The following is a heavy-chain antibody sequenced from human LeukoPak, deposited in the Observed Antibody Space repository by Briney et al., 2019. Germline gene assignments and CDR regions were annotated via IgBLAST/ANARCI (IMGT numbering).Heavy chain of an antibody. J-gene: IGHJ6*03. Sequence: GASVKVSCKASGGTFSSYAISWVRQAPGQGLECMGGIIPIFGTANYAQKFQGRVTITADKSTSTAYMELSSLRSEDTAVYYCARSSRDGYNYAYYYYYMDVWGKGTTVTVSS. CDR1: GGTFSSYA. D-gene: IGHD5-24*01. CDR3: ARSSRDGYNYAYYYYYMDV. CDR2: IIPIFGTA. V-gene: IGHV1-69*06.